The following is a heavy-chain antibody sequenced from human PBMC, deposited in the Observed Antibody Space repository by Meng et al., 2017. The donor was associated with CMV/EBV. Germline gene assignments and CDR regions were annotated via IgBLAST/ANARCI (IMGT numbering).Heavy chain of an antibody. CDR1: GYSFSDYY. Sequence: ASVKVSCKASGYSFSDYYMHWVRQAPGQGLEWMGWINPNSGGTNYAQKFQGRVTMTRDTSISKAYMELSRLSSDDTAVYYCARNWRDGHTLDPFNIWGQGTMVTVSS. V-gene: IGHV1-2*02. D-gene: IGHD5-24*01. CDR3: ARNWRDGHTLDPFNI. CDR2: INPNSGGT. J-gene: IGHJ3*02.